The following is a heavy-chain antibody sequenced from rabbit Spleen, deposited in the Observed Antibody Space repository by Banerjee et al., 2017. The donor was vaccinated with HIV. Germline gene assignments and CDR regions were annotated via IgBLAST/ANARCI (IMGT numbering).Heavy chain of an antibody. J-gene: IGHJ4*01. CDR1: GFSFSSSYY. Sequence: QEQLEESGGDLVKPEGSLTLTCTASGFSFSSSYYMCWVRQTPGKELEWIACIHGGSVNNIYYASWAKGRFTISKTSSTTVTLQMTSLTAADTATYFCARFYAGYGDFGYAAMWGPGTLVTVS. CDR2: IHGGSVNNI. CDR3: ARFYAGYGDFGYAAM. D-gene: IGHD7-1*01. V-gene: IGHV1S45*01.